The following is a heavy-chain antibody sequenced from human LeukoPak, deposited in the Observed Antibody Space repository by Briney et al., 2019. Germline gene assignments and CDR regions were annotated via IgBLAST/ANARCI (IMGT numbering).Heavy chain of an antibody. CDR2: ISGSGGST. J-gene: IGHJ4*02. V-gene: IGHV3-23*01. CDR3: AKDLGITIFGVVTPLYFDY. D-gene: IGHD3-3*01. Sequence: PGGSLRLSCAASGFTFSSYAMSWVRQAPGKGLEWVSAISGSGGSTYYADSVKGRFTISRDNSKNTLYLQMNSLRAEDTAVYYCAKDLGITIFGVVTPLYFDYWGQGTLVTVSS. CDR1: GFTFSSYA.